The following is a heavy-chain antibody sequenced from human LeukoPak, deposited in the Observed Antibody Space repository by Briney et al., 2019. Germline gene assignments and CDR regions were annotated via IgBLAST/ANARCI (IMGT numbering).Heavy chain of an antibody. CDR3: VRDYYGSGSYYPYYFDY. CDR1: GYTFTSYG. CDR2: ISAYNGNT. D-gene: IGHD3-10*01. J-gene: IGHJ4*02. V-gene: IGHV1-18*01. Sequence: ASVKVSCKASGYTFTSYGISWVRQAPGQGLEWMGWISAYNGNTNYAQKLQGRVTMTTDTSTSTAYMELRSLRSDDTAVYYCVRDYYGSGSYYPYYFDYWGQGTLVTVSS.